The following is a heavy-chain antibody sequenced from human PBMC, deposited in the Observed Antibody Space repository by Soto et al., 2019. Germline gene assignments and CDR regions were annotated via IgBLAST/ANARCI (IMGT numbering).Heavy chain of an antibody. CDR2: ISAHNGNT. Sequence: SVKDSFKSTCYTFPNYGITWVRQARVQGLEWMGWISAHNGNTYYAQKLQGRVTMTTDTSTSTAYMELRSLRSADTAVYYCARVTNYDFWNGYFDYWGQGTLVTVSS. CDR3: ARVTNYDFWNGYFDY. CDR1: CYTFPNYG. J-gene: IGHJ4*02. V-gene: IGHV1-18*04. D-gene: IGHD3-3*01.